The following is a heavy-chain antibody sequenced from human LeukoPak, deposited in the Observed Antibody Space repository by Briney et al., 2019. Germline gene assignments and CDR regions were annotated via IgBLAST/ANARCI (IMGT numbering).Heavy chain of an antibody. CDR1: GGSISSGGYS. D-gene: IGHD6-25*01. Sequence: SETLSLTCAVSGGSISSGGYSWSWIRQPPGKGLEWIGYIYHSGSTHYNPSLKSRVTTSVDRSKNQFSLKLSSVTAADTAVYYCARQGPGAVDKYSSVHGDYFDYWGQGTLVTVSS. CDR3: ARQGPGAVDKYSSVHGDYFDY. CDR2: IYHSGST. V-gene: IGHV4-30-2*01. J-gene: IGHJ4*02.